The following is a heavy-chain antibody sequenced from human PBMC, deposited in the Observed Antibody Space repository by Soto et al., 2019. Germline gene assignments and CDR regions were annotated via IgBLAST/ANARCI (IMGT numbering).Heavy chain of an antibody. V-gene: IGHV3-23*01. Sequence: GGSLRLSCAASGLVCSRYDMSWVRQAPRKGLEWVSTILVGGSTHYEDSVKGRFTISRDGSKTSVYLQMHSLTAGDTAVHYCGKATTTSGGAFDTRGQETMVAASS. CDR2: ILVGGST. CDR1: GLVCSRYD. J-gene: IGHJ3*02. CDR3: GKATTTSGGAFDT. D-gene: IGHD1-26*01.